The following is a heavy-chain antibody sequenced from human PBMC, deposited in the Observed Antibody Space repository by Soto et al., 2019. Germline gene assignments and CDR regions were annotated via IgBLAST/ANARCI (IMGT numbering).Heavy chain of an antibody. V-gene: IGHV1-18*01. D-gene: IGHD3-10*01. Sequence: ASVKVSCKASGYTFTSYGISWARQAPGQGLEWVGWISANNGNAHYARKLQGRVTLTTETSTTTAYMELRSLRSDDTATYYCARKPMGAPVDDWGQGTLVTVSS. CDR2: ISANNGNA. CDR1: GYTFTSYG. J-gene: IGHJ4*02. CDR3: ARKPMGAPVDD.